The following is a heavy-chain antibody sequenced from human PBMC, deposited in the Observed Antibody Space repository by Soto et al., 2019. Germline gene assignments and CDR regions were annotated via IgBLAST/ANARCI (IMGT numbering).Heavy chain of an antibody. CDR3: ARDPVSGMDV. V-gene: IGHV1-18*01. CDR1: GYIFIHYG. Sequence: QVQLVQSGAEVKKPGASVKVSCKASGYIFIHYGISWVRQAPGQGLEWMGWISADTGNTNYAQKLQGRVTMTTDTATTTVYMELRSLTSDDTAVYYCARDPVSGMDVWGLGTTVTVSS. J-gene: IGHJ6*02. CDR2: ISADTGNT. D-gene: IGHD6-19*01.